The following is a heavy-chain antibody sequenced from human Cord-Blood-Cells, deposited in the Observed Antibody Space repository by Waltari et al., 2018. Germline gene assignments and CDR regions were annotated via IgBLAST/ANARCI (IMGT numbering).Heavy chain of an antibody. D-gene: IGHD3-9*01. J-gene: IGHJ3*02. CDR2: IYSGGST. Sequence: EVQLVESGGGLIQPGGSLRLSCVASGFTVSSNYMSWVRQAPGKGLEWVSVIYSGGSTYYADSVKGRFTISRDNSKNTLYLQMNSLRAEDTAVYYCARGDDILTGYSLGAFDIWGQGTMVTVSS. V-gene: IGHV3-53*01. CDR1: GFTVSSNY. CDR3: ARGDDILTGYSLGAFDI.